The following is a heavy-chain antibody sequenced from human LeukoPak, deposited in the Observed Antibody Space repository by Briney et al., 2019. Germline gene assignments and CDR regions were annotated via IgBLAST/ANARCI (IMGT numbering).Heavy chain of an antibody. CDR2: IKEDGSEK. V-gene: IGHV3-7*03. CDR3: ARGRGYNYIY. Sequence: PGGSLRLSCAASGFTLSSYWMSWVRQAPGKGLGWVAKIKEDGSEKYYGDSVKGRFTVSRDNAKNSLYLQMNSLRAEDTALYFCARGRGYNYIYWGQGTLVTVSS. D-gene: IGHD5-18*01. CDR1: GFTLSSYW. J-gene: IGHJ4*02.